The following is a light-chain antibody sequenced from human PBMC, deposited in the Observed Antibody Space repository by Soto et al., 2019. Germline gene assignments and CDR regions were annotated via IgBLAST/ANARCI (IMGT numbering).Light chain of an antibody. CDR2: GAS. V-gene: IGKV3-15*01. CDR3: QQYNNWPPKT. J-gene: IGKJ1*01. Sequence: EIVMTQSPATLSVSPGERATLSCRASQSVSSNLAWYQQKHGQAPRRLIYGASSRATGIPARFSGSGSGTEFTLTISSLQSEDFAVYYCQQYNNWPPKTFGQGTKVEIK. CDR1: QSVSSN.